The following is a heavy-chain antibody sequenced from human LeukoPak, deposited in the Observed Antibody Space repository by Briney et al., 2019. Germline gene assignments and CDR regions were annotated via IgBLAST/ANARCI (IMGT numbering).Heavy chain of an antibody. CDR1: GYTFTSYG. CDR2: ISAYNGNT. J-gene: IGHJ4*02. V-gene: IGHV1-18*01. CDR3: ARPQSRVGASDY. Sequence: ASVKVSCKASGYTFTSYGISWVRQAPGQGLEWMGWISAYNGNTNYAQNLQGRVTMTTDTPTSTAYMELRSLRSDDTAVYYCARPQSRVGASDYWGQGTLVTVSS. D-gene: IGHD1-26*01.